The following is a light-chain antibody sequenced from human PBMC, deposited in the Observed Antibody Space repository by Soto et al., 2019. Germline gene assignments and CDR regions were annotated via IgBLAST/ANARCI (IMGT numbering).Light chain of an antibody. CDR2: DTG. CDR1: TGPVTRGYY. J-gene: IGLJ1*01. V-gene: IGLV7-43*01. CDR3: LLSYGGTYV. Sequence: QAVVTQEPSLTVSPGGTVTLTCASSTGPVTRGYYPNWFQQKPGQARRALIYDTGIKHSWTPGRFSGSLLGGKAVLTLSGAQSEDEAEYYYLLSYGGTYVFGPGTKLTVL.